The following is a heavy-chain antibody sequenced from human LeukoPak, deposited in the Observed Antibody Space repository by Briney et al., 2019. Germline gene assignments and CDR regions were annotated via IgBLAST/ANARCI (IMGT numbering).Heavy chain of an antibody. Sequence: SETLSLTCSVSGVSINSGGYYWSWIRQHPGQRLEWIGYVYYSGTTYYNPSLKSRVSISVDTSKNQFSLKLSSVTAADTAVYYCARHKLGIAWFDHWGQGTLVTVSS. J-gene: IGHJ5*02. V-gene: IGHV4-31*03. CDR1: GVSINSGGYY. CDR3: ARHKLGIAWFDH. CDR2: VYYSGTT. D-gene: IGHD7-27*01.